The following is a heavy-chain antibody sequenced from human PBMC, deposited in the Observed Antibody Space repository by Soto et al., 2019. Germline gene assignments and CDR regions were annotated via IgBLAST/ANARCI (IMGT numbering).Heavy chain of an antibody. CDR2: IYFTGST. CDR3: ARDWGSSGWPN. V-gene: IGHV4-31*03. Sequence: SETLSLTCTVSGHSLSSGGYYWSWIHQQPGKGLEWLAYIYFTGSTLYNPSLKSRLAMSLDTSKNQFSLKLASVTATDTAIYYCARDWGSSGWPNWGQGTLVTVSS. CDR1: GHSLSSGGYY. J-gene: IGHJ4*02. D-gene: IGHD6-19*01.